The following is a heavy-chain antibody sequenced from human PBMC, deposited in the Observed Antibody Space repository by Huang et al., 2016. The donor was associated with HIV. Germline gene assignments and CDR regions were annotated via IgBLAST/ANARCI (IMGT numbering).Heavy chain of an antibody. CDR2: SYSGGTT. D-gene: IGHD1-26*01. CDR3: ARGGNTVGYFDN. CDR1: GFTVSGTY. Sequence: EVQLVESGGGLIQPGGSLRLSCAASGFTVSGTYMSWVRQAPRKGLEWVSVSYSGGTTYFADSVKGRFTFARDNSKNTVYLQMNSLRADDTAVYYCARGGNTVGYFDNWGQGTLVTVSS. J-gene: IGHJ4*02. V-gene: IGHV3-53*01.